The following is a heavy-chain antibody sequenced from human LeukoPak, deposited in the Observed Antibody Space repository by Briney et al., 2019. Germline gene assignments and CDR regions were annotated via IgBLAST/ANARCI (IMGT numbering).Heavy chain of an antibody. J-gene: IGHJ4*02. CDR2: MYYSGST. Sequence: SETLSLTCTVSGGSISSNSYYWGWIRQPPGKGLEWIGSMYYSGSTYYNPSLKSRVTISVDTSKNQVSLKLSSVTAADTAVYYCARHSVAATHSSFDYWGQGTLVTVSS. D-gene: IGHD2-15*01. CDR3: ARHSVAATHSSFDY. CDR1: GGSISSNSYY. V-gene: IGHV4-39*01.